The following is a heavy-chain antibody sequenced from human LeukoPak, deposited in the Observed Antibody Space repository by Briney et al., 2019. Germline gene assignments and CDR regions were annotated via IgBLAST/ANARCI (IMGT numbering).Heavy chain of an antibody. D-gene: IGHD1-26*01. J-gene: IGHJ4*02. CDR3: AKDSSAYSGSYYDY. V-gene: IGHV3-33*06. CDR2: TWYDGSNK. CDR1: GFIFSSHG. Sequence: GRSLRLSCAASGFIFSSHGMHWVRQSPGKGLEWVAVTWYDGSNKYYADSVKGRFTISRDNSKNTVYLQMNSLRAEDTAIYYCAKDSSAYSGSYYDYWGQGTLVTVSS.